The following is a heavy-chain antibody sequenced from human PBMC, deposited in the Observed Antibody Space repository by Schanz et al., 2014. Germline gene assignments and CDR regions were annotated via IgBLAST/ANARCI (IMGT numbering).Heavy chain of an antibody. D-gene: IGHD2-2*01. J-gene: IGHJ4*02. Sequence: QVLLVESGGGLVKPGGSLRLSCSASGFTFSDSFMSWIRQTPGKGLEWLSYISSSGNIIHYADSVKGRFTISRDNAKNSLYLQMTGLRAEDTAVYYFAPPETLSTTACYPSWGQGTLVAVSS. CDR2: ISSSGNII. V-gene: IGHV3-11*01. CDR3: APPETLSTTACYPS. CDR1: GFTFSDSF.